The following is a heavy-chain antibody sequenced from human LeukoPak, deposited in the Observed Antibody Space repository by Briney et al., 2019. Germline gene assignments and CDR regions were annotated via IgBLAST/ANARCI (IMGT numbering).Heavy chain of an antibody. J-gene: IGHJ4*02. CDR3: ASGSKRVAALDY. CDR2: VFYSGGT. D-gene: IGHD2-15*01. V-gene: IGHV4-59*08. CDR1: SGSITGYY. Sequence: PSETLSLTCTVSSGSITGYYWSWIRQPPGKGLEWIGYVFYSGGTLYNPSLESRVTISVDTFKTQFSLKLTSVTAADTAVYYCASGSKRVAALDYWGQGTLVTVSS.